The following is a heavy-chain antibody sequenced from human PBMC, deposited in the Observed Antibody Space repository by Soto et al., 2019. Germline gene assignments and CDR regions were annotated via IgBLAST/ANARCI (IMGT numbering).Heavy chain of an antibody. V-gene: IGHV5-51*01. CDR3: ARQVYNYDILAPHAFDI. CDR2: IYVDDSDT. D-gene: IGHD3-9*01. CDR1: GYTFTDYW. Sequence: GESLKISCEGSGYTFTDYWIGWVRQMPGKGLEWMGIIYVDDSDTRYSPSFQGQVTISADKSISTAYLQWSSLKASDTAMYYCARQVYNYDILAPHAFDIWGQGTMVTVSS. J-gene: IGHJ3*02.